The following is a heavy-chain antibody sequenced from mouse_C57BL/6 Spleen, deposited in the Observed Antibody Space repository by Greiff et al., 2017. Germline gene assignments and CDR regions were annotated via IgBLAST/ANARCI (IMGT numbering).Heavy chain of an antibody. CDR3: AREGDGNYLDY. CDR1: GYAFSSYW. D-gene: IGHD2-1*01. J-gene: IGHJ2*01. V-gene: IGHV1-80*01. Sequence: QVQLQQSGAELVKPGASVKISCKASGYAFSSYWMNWVKQRPGKGLEWIGQIYPGDGDTNYNGKFKGKATLTADKSSSTADMQLSSLTSEDSAVYFCAREGDGNYLDYWGQGTTLTVSS. CDR2: IYPGDGDT.